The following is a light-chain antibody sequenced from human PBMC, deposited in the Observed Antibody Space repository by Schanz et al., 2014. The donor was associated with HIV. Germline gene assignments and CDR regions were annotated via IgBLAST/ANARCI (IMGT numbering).Light chain of an antibody. Sequence: QSVLTQPASVSGSPGQSITISCTGTSSDVGGYNFVSWYQQHPGKAPKLMIYDVIDRPSGVSNRFSGSKSGNTASLTISGFQAEDEADYYCSSYTTSNTWVFGGGTKLTVL. CDR3: SSYTTSNTWV. V-gene: IGLV2-14*01. J-gene: IGLJ3*02. CDR1: SSDVGGYNF. CDR2: DVI.